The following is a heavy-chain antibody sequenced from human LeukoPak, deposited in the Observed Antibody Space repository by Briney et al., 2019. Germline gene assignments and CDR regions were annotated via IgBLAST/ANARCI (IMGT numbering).Heavy chain of an antibody. Sequence: PSETLSLTCTISGGSMSGYYWSWIRQSPGKGLEWIGYIYYSGSTNHNPSLKSRVTISVDTSKNQFSLKLSSVTAADTAVCYCARRTYNWNEYFFDHWGQGTLVTVSS. D-gene: IGHD1-1*01. V-gene: IGHV4-59*08. CDR1: GGSMSGYY. CDR3: ARRTYNWNEYFFDH. CDR2: IYYSGST. J-gene: IGHJ4*02.